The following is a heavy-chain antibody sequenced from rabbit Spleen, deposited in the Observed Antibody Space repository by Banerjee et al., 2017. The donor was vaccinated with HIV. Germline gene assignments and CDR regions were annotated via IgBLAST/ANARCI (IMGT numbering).Heavy chain of an antibody. CDR1: GFTLSSNYY. D-gene: IGHD1-1*01. CDR2: IYAGSSGSL. Sequence: QSLEESGGDLVKPGASLTLTCTASGFTLSSNYYMCWVRQAPGKGLECIACIYAGSSGSLYYANWAKGRFPISKASSPTVTLQMTILTAADTAPFFCAGDTSSIFSSSGRALWGPATLAPFS. J-gene: IGHJ4*02. V-gene: IGHV1S40*01. CDR3: AGDTSSIFSSSGRAL.